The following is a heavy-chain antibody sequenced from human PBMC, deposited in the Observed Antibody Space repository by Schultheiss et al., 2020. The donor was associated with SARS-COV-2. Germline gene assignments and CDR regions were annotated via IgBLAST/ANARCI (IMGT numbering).Heavy chain of an antibody. CDR1: GFTFTSSA. V-gene: IGHV1-46*01. CDR3: ARPKGVYGDGYYFDY. CDR2: INPSGGST. J-gene: IGHJ4*02. D-gene: IGHD4-17*01. Sequence: ASVKVSCKASGFTFTSSAVQWVRQAPGQGLEWMGIINPSGGSTSYAQKFQGRVTITSDRSVSTAYMELSSLRSEDMVVYYCARPKGVYGDGYYFDYWGQGTLVTVSS.